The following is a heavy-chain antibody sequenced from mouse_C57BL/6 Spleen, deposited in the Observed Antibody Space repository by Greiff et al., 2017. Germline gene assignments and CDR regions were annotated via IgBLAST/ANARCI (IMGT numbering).Heavy chain of an antibody. CDR2: ISYDGSN. D-gene: IGHD2-4*01. V-gene: IGHV3-6*01. Sequence: ESGPGLVKPSQSLSLTCSVTGYSITSGYYWNWIRQFPGNKLEWMGYISYDGSNNYNPSLKNRISITRDTSKNQFFLKLNSVTTEDTATYYCATFYYDYDNAMDYWGQGTSVTVSS. J-gene: IGHJ4*01. CDR1: GYSITSGYY. CDR3: ATFYYDYDNAMDY.